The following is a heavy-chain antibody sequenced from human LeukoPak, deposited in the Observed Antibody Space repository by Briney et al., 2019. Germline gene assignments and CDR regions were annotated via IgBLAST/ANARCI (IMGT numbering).Heavy chain of an antibody. J-gene: IGHJ4*02. V-gene: IGHV1-69*13. CDR3: ARGFGTVTPSSD. Sequence: SVKVSCKASGGTFSSYAISWVRQAPGQGLEWMGGIIPIFGTTNYAQKFQGRVTITADESTSTAYMELSSLRSEDTAVYYCARGFGTVTPSSDWGQGTLVTVSS. CDR2: IIPIFGTT. D-gene: IGHD4-17*01. CDR1: GGTFSSYA.